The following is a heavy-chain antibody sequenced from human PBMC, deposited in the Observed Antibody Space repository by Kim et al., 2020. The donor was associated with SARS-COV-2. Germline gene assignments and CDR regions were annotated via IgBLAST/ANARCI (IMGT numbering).Heavy chain of an antibody. V-gene: IGHV1-24*01. CDR2: FDPEDVET. D-gene: IGHD4-4*01. J-gene: IGHJ6*02. Sequence: ASVKVSCKVSGYTVTKLSMHWVRQAPGKGPEWMGRFDPEDVETTHAQKFQGRVTMTEDTATNTAYMALSGLTSGDTAVYYCATRFDYIKNTPIYGLDVWGQGTTVTV. CDR3: ATRFDYIKNTPIYGLDV. CDR1: GYTVTKLS.